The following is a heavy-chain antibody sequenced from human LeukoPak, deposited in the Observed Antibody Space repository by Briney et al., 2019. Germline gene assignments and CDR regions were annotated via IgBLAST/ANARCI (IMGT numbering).Heavy chain of an antibody. J-gene: IGHJ4*02. Sequence: ASVKVSCKASGYTFTSYGISWVRQAPGQGLEWMGWISAYNGNTNYAQKLQGRVTMTTDTSTSTAYMELRSLRSDDTAVYCCARNEYDYVWGSYRYLSLDYWGQGTLVTVSS. CDR3: ARNEYDYVWGSYRYLSLDY. CDR2: ISAYNGNT. V-gene: IGHV1-18*01. D-gene: IGHD3-16*02. CDR1: GYTFTSYG.